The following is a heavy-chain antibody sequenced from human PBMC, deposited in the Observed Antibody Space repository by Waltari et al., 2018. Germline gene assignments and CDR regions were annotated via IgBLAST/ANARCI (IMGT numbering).Heavy chain of an antibody. CDR2: IIPILGIA. V-gene: IGHV1-69*10. D-gene: IGHD6-13*01. CDR1: GGTFSSYA. Sequence: QVQLVQSGAEVKKPGSSVKVSCKASGGTFSSYAISWVRQAPGKGLEWMGGIIPILGIANYAQKFQGRVTITADKSTSTAYMELSSLRSEDTAVYYCARDKGVIAAAGGFDPWGQGTLVTVSS. J-gene: IGHJ5*02. CDR3: ARDKGVIAAAGGFDP.